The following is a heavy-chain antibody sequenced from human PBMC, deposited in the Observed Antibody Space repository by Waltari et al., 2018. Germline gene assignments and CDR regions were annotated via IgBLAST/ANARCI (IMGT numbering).Heavy chain of an antibody. J-gene: IGHJ4*02. CDR3: TTLARGESGDY. V-gene: IGHV3-7*01. CDR2: KNPDGRQK. Sequence: EVQLVESGGGLVQPGGSLRLSCAASGFTFNTYWMKWIRQARGKELEWVANKNPDGRQKFEVDSVKGRFTVSRDNAQNVLYLQMNNLRAEDTAVYYCTTLARGESGDYWGQGTLVTVSS. CDR1: GFTFNTYW. D-gene: IGHD3-10*01.